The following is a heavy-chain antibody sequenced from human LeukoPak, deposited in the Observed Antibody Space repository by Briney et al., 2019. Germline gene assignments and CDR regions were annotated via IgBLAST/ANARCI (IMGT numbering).Heavy chain of an antibody. Sequence: GGSLRLSCAASGFTFSSYGMHWVRQAPGKGLEWVSAISGSGGSTYYADSVKGRFTISRDNSKNTLYLQMNSLRAEDTAVYYCAIAQTRIAVAVPFDYWGQGTLVTVSS. CDR1: GFTFSSYG. D-gene: IGHD6-19*01. V-gene: IGHV3-23*01. J-gene: IGHJ4*02. CDR3: AIAQTRIAVAVPFDY. CDR2: ISGSGGST.